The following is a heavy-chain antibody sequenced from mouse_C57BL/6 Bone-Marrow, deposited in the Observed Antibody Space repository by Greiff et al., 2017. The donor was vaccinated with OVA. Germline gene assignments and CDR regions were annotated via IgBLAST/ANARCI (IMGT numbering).Heavy chain of an antibody. CDR3: ARDRRYYDYEGYFVY. Sequence: EVQLVESGGGLVKPGGSLKLSCAASGFTFSSYAMSWVRQTPEKRLEWVATISDGGSYTYYPDNVKGRFTISRYNAKNNLYLQMSHLKSEDTAMYYCARDRRYYDYEGYFVYWGQGTLVTVSA. D-gene: IGHD2-4*01. V-gene: IGHV5-4*01. CDR1: GFTFSSYA. J-gene: IGHJ3*01. CDR2: ISDGGSYT.